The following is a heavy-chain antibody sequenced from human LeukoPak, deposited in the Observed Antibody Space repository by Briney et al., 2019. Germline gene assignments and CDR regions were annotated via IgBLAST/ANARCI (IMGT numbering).Heavy chain of an antibody. CDR1: GFTFSSYT. Sequence: GGSLRLSCAASGFTFSSYTLNWVCQGPGEGLEWVSSISSTSSYIYYADSVKCRFTISRDNAKISLYLQRNSLRPEDTAVYYCGLYYYYYNGMDFWGQGTTVTVSS. V-gene: IGHV3-21*01. J-gene: IGHJ6*02. CDR3: GLYYYYYNGMDF. CDR2: ISSTSSYI.